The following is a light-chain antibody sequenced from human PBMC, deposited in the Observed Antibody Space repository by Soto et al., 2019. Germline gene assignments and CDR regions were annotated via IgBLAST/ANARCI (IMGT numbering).Light chain of an antibody. V-gene: IGLV2-8*01. Sequence: QSALTQPPSASGSPGQSVTISCTGTSSYVGGYNYVSWYQQHPGKAPKLIIYEVYKRPSGVPDRFSGSKSGNTAALTVSGLQAEDEADYYCSSYVGTNSYVFGTGTKVTVL. J-gene: IGLJ1*01. CDR2: EVY. CDR1: SSYVGGYNY. CDR3: SSYVGTNSYV.